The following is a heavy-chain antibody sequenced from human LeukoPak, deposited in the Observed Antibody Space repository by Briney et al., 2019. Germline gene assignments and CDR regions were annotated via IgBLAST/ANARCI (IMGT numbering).Heavy chain of an antibody. J-gene: IGHJ4*02. CDR2: INQAGSEK. Sequence: GGSLRLSCAASGFTFSSYWMTWVRQAPGKGLECVANINQAGSEKYYVDSVKGRFTISRDNAKNSLYLQMNSLRAEDTAVYYCARASSGWYYFDYWGQGTLVTVSS. D-gene: IGHD6-19*01. CDR1: GFTFSSYW. CDR3: ARASSGWYYFDY. V-gene: IGHV3-7*03.